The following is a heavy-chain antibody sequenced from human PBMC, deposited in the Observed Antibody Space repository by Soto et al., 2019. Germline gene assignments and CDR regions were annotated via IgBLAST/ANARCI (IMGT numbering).Heavy chain of an antibody. D-gene: IGHD3-22*01. Sequence: GGSLRLSCAASGFTFSSYSMNWVRQAPGKGLEWVSSIRSSGGRIYYAESVEGRFTISRDNAKNTLYLQMNGLRVEDTAVYYCARDGARLVYHHEVSGYYGAIFWGQGIPVTVSS. CDR2: IRSSGGRI. J-gene: IGHJ4*02. CDR3: ARDGARLVYHHEVSGYYGAIF. CDR1: GFTFSSYS. V-gene: IGHV3-21*04.